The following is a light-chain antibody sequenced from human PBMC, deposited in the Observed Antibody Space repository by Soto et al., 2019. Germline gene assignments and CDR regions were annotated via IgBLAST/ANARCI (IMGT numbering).Light chain of an antibody. CDR1: QSISIW. J-gene: IGKJ1*01. V-gene: IGKV1-5*01. Sequence: DIQMTQSPSTLSASVGDRVTITCRASQSISIWLAWYQQKPGKAPKLLIYDAPSLESGVPSRFSGSGSGTEFTLTISSLQPDDFATYYCQQYHSYSTFGPGTKVDIK. CDR3: QQYHSYST. CDR2: DAP.